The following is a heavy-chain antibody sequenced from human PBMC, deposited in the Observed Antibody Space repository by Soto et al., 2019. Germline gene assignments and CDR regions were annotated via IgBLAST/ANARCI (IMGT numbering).Heavy chain of an antibody. CDR1: GCTVSNSY. CDR3: ARGFQSSFGY. D-gene: IGHD2-21*01. CDR2: IYSGGST. J-gene: IGHJ4*02. V-gene: IGHV3-53*01. Sequence: SLRLPCAASGCTVSNSYMSWVRQAPGKGLEWVSVIYSGGSTYYADSVKGRFTISRDSSKNTLYLQMNSLRAEDTAVYYCARGFQSSFGYWGQGTLVTVSS.